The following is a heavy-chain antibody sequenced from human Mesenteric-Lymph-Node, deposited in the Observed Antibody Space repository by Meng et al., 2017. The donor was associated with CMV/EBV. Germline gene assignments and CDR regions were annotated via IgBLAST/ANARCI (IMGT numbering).Heavy chain of an antibody. CDR3: AKDLRVVTHGSYFAMDV. CDR1: GFIFSNYD. D-gene: IGHD2-2*01. J-gene: IGHJ6*02. CDR2: INGGGARA. Sequence: GESLKISCAGSGFIFSNYDMNWVRQAPGKGLEWVSNINGGGARAYYAESVKGRFTVSRDNGNNEVYLLMNSLNADDTAVYYCAKDLRVVTHGSYFAMDVWGQGITVTVSS. V-gene: IGHV3-23*01.